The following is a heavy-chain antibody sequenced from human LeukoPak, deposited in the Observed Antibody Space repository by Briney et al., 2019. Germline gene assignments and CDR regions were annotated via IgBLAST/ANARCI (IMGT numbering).Heavy chain of an antibody. CDR1: GFTFSSYS. D-gene: IGHD3-22*01. CDR3: ARDQAVGYYDSSGYYNYYYYYMDV. V-gene: IGHV3-21*01. CDR2: ISSSSSYI. Sequence: GGSLRLSCAASGFTFSSYSMNWVRQAPGKGLEWVSSISSSSSYIHYADSVKGRFTISRDNAKNSLYLQMNSLRAEDTAVYYCARDQAVGYYDSSGYYNYYYYYMDVWGKGTTVTVSS. J-gene: IGHJ6*03.